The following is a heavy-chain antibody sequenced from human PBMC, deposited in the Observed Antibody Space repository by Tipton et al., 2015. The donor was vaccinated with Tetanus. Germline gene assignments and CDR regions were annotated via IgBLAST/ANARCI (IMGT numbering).Heavy chain of an antibody. CDR2: IYYSGST. J-gene: IGHJ5*02. CDR1: GGSISSYY. CDR3: ARVIPVADPMRFDP. D-gene: IGHD2-21*01. Sequence: TLSLTCTVSGGSISSYYWSWIRQPPGKGLEWIGYIYYSGSTNYNPSLKSRVTISVDTSKNQFSLKLSSVTAADTAVYYCARVIPVADPMRFDPWGQGTLVTVSS. V-gene: IGHV4-59*01.